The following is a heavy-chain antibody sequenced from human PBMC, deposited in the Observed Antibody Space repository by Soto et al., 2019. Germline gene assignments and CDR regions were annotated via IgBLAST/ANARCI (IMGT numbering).Heavy chain of an antibody. D-gene: IGHD5-12*01. V-gene: IGHV1-8*01. CDR2: MNPNSGNT. CDR3: ARAGGYGYYYYYYMDV. Sequence: ASVQVSCKASGYTFTSYDINWVRQATGQGLEWMGWMNPNSGNTGYAQKFQGRVTMTRNTSISTAYMELSSLTSEDTAVYYCARAGGYGYYYYYYMDVWGKGTTVTVSS. CDR1: GYTFTSYD. J-gene: IGHJ6*03.